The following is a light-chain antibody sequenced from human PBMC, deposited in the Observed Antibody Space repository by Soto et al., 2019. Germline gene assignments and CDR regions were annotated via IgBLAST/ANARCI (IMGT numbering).Light chain of an antibody. CDR3: QQYGDLPWT. J-gene: IGKJ1*01. CDR1: QSVSSK. Sequence: IVMAQSPATLSVSPGERATLSFRASQSVSSKLAWFQQKPGQAPSLLIYGVSTRATGVPVRFSGSGSGTDFTLTIDRLESEDFAVYFCQQYGDLPWTFGQGTKVDIK. CDR2: GVS. V-gene: IGKV3-15*01.